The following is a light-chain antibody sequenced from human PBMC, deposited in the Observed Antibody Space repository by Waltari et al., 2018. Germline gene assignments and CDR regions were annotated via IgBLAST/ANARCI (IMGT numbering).Light chain of an antibody. CDR3: ASYTSTRTVI. CDR1: SSDVGGYNY. V-gene: IGLV2-14*01. Sequence: QSALTQPASVSGSPGQSITISCSGPSSDVGGYNYVSWYQQLPGNAPNLMLYDVTRWPSGVSNRFSGSKSGNTASLTIFGLQAEDEADYYCASYTSTRTVIVGGGTRVTVL. J-gene: IGLJ2*01. CDR2: DVT.